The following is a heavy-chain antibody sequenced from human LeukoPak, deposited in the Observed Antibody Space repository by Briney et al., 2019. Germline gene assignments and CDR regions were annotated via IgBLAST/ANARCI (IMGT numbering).Heavy chain of an antibody. CDR1: GYTFTSYY. J-gene: IGHJ4*02. CDR2: INPSGGST. D-gene: IGHD6-6*01. CDR3: ARGRDRYSSSSANSEGDY. V-gene: IGHV1-46*01. Sequence: ASVKVSCKVSGYTFTSYYMHWVRQAPGQGLEWMGIINPSGGSTSYAQKFQGRVTMTRDTSTSTVYMELSSLRSEDTAVYYCARGRDRYSSSSANSEGDYWGQGTLVTVSS.